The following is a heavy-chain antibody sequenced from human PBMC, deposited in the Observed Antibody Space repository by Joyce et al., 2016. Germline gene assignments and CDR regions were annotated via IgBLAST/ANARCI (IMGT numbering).Heavy chain of an antibody. V-gene: IGHV4-34*02. J-gene: IGHJ4*02. D-gene: IGHD6-19*01. Sequence: QVQLQQWGAGLLKTSETLSLTCAVYSGPFSVFFGSWVRQPPGKGLEWIGDITNSGATHYNPSLKSRLTMSVDTSRKEFSLKLSSVTVADTAIYYCARSQWLAPLMYWGQGTPVTVSS. CDR1: SGPFSVFF. CDR2: ITNSGAT. CDR3: ARSQWLAPLMY.